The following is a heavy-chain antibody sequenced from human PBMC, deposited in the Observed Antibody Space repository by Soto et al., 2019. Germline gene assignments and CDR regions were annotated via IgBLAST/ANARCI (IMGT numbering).Heavy chain of an antibody. CDR3: ARGRRQQLVRSKYDWFDP. CDR1: GGSFSAYY. CDR2: INHSGGT. Sequence: SETLSLTCAVYGGSFSAYYWSWIRQPPGKGLEWIGEINHSGGTNYNPSLKSRLAMSVDRSKNQISLNLSSVTAADTDVYYCARGRRQQLVRSKYDWFDPWGQGTLVTVSS. V-gene: IGHV4-34*01. J-gene: IGHJ5*02. D-gene: IGHD6-13*01.